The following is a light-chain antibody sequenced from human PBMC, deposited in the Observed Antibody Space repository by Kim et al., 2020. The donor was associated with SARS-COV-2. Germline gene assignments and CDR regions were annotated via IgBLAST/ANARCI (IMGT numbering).Light chain of an antibody. CDR2: ATS. CDR1: QNITGNR. Sequence: EVVLTQSPGTLSFSPGERVTLSCRASQNITGNRLACYHHKVGQPPKYLIYATSRRAAAVPERFSASGCGTDFTLSINSLEPEDFGFYFYLQYFQNPTAFGQRTQVDIK. J-gene: IGKJ3*01. CDR3: LQYFQNPTA. V-gene: IGKV3-20*01.